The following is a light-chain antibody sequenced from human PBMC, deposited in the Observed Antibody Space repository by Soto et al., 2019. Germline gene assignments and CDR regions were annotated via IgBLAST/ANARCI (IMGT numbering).Light chain of an antibody. J-gene: IGLJ3*02. CDR3: CSFAGTYTFEL. CDR1: SSDIGAYNY. CDR2: DVT. V-gene: IGLV2-11*01. Sequence: QPVLTQPRSVSGSPGQSVTISCTGTSSDIGAYNYVSWYQQHPGKAPKLMIYDVTKRPSGVPDRFSGSKSGNTASLTISGLQTEDEADYYCCSFAGTYTFELFGGGTKVTVL.